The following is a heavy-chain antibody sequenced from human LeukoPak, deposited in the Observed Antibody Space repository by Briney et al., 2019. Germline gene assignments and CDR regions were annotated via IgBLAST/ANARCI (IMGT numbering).Heavy chain of an antibody. Sequence: GGSRGLSCAASGFTFSDYYMSWIRQAPGKGLEWVSYISSGRTYTNYAASVKGRFTISRDNAKSSLYLQMNSLRAEDTAVYYCASIRGGYYFDYWGQG. CDR3: ASIRGGYYFDY. J-gene: IGHJ4*02. CDR2: ISSGRTYT. D-gene: IGHD3-16*01. V-gene: IGHV3-11*03. CDR1: GFTFSDYY.